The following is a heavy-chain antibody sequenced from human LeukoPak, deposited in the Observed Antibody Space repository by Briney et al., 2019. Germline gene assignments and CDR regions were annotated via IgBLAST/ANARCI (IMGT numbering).Heavy chain of an antibody. Sequence: GGSLRLSCAASGFTFSTSWMHWVRQAPGKGLVWVPRIYSDESSIRYADSVKGRFTISRDNAKNTLYLQMNSLRAEDTAVYYCARGSPTGYYYMDVWGKGTTVTVSS. CDR1: GFTFSTSW. J-gene: IGHJ6*03. V-gene: IGHV3-74*01. D-gene: IGHD4-17*01. CDR2: IYSDESSI. CDR3: ARGSPTGYYYMDV.